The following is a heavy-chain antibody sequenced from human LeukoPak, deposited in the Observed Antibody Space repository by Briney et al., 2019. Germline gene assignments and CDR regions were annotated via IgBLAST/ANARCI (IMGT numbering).Heavy chain of an antibody. CDR1: GGTFSSYA. D-gene: IGHD6-19*01. CDR3: ARQYGSYNWFDP. Sequence: ASVKVSCKASGGTFSSYAISWVRQAPGQGLEWMGGIIPIFGTANYAQKFQGRVTITTDESTSTAYMELSSLRSEDTAVYYCARQYGSYNWFDPWGQATLVTVSS. CDR2: IIPIFGTA. V-gene: IGHV1-69*05. J-gene: IGHJ5*02.